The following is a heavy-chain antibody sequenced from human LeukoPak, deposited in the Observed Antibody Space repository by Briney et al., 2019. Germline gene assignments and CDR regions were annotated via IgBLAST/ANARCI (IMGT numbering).Heavy chain of an antibody. CDR1: GFTFSSYS. Sequence: GGSLRLSCAASGFTFSSYSMNWVRQAPGKGLEWVSYISSSSSTIYYADSVKGRFTISRDNAKNSLYLQMNSLRAEDTALYYCARDRDIVVEKGVDYWGQGTLVTVSS. CDR3: ARDRDIVVEKGVDY. V-gene: IGHV3-48*01. D-gene: IGHD2-2*01. CDR2: ISSSSSTI. J-gene: IGHJ4*02.